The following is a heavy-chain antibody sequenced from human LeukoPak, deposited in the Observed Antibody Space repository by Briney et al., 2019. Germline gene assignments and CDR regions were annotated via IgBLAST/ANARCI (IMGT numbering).Heavy chain of an antibody. J-gene: IGHJ4*02. Sequence: ASVKVSCKTSGYTFKNYGIIWVRQAPGQGLEWMGWISAYNGNTNYALNLQGRVALTTDTSTTTAYMELKSLRFDDTAMYYCAKSHSSSLRAPFDSWGQGTLLTVSS. CDR1: GYTFKNYG. V-gene: IGHV1-18*01. CDR2: ISAYNGNT. CDR3: AKSHSSSLRAPFDS. D-gene: IGHD2-2*01.